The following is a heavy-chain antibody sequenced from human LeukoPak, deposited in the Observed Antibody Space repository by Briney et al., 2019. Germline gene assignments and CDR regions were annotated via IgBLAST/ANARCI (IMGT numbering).Heavy chain of an antibody. V-gene: IGHV4-34*01. J-gene: IGHJ4*02. CDR2: INQSGST. CDR3: ARDSNTWNNFDY. CDR1: GGSFSDYY. D-gene: IGHD6-13*01. Sequence: PSETLSLTCAVYGGSFSDYYWSWIRQPPGKGLEWIGEINQSGSTNYNPSLKSRVTISLDTSKKRFSLNLTSVSAADTAVYYCARDSNTWNNFDYWGQGTLVTVSS.